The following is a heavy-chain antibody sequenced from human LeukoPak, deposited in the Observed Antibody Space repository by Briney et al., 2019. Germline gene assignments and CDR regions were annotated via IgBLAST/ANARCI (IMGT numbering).Heavy chain of an antibody. CDR3: AKASSRSFSSGYYGNAFDI. CDR1: GFTFDDYA. D-gene: IGHD6-19*01. Sequence: GGSLRLSCAASGFTFDDYAMHWVRQAPGKGLERVSGISWASGSIGYADSVKGRFTISRDNAKNSLYLQMNSLRAEDMALYYCAKASSRSFSSGYYGNAFDIWGQGTMVTVSS. J-gene: IGHJ3*02. V-gene: IGHV3-9*03. CDR2: ISWASGSI.